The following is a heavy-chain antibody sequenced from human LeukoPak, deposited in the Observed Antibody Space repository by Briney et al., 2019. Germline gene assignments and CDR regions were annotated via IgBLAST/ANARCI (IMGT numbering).Heavy chain of an antibody. V-gene: IGHV3-9*01. CDR2: ISWNSGNT. D-gene: IGHD6-19*01. J-gene: IGHJ4*02. Sequence: PGGSLRLSCAASGFTFEDYAMHWVRQGPGKGLEWVSGISWNSGNTAYADSVKGRFTISRDNAKNSLYLQMNSLRPEDTALYYCVKDISLRSSGWYPPDYWGQGTLVTVSS. CDR3: VKDISLRSSGWYPPDY. CDR1: GFTFEDYA.